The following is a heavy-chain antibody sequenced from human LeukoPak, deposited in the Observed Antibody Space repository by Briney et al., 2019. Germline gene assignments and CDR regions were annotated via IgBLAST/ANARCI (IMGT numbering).Heavy chain of an antibody. CDR1: GFTFSCYE. V-gene: IGHV3-48*03. Sequence: GGGLRLSCAAPGFTFSCYEMNWGRPAPGKGLGWVSYISSSGSTIYYADSVKGRFTISRDNAKNSLYLQMNSLRAEDTAVYYCARGPPGLRYFDWMSGSGDAFDIWGQGTMVTVSS. J-gene: IGHJ3*02. CDR3: ARGPPGLRYFDWMSGSGDAFDI. CDR2: ISSSGSTI. D-gene: IGHD3-9*01.